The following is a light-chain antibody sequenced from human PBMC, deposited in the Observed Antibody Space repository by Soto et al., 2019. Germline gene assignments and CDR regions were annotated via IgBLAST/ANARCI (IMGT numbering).Light chain of an antibody. J-gene: IGLJ3*02. Sequence: QSVLTQPRAVSGSPGQSVTISCTGTSSDVGGYNYVSWYQQHPGKAPKIMIYDVSKRPSGVPDRFSGSKSGTSDSLAISGLQHEDEAHYYCATWDDTMTGWVLGGGTQLTVL. CDR2: DVS. V-gene: IGLV2-11*01. CDR3: ATWDDTMTGWV. CDR1: SSDVGGYNY.